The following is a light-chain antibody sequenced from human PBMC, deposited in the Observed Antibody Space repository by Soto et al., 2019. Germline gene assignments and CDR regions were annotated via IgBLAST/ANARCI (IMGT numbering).Light chain of an antibody. J-gene: IGLJ2*01. CDR2: DVS. V-gene: IGLV2-14*01. Sequence: QSALTQPASVSGSPGQSITISCTGTSSDVGSYNYVSWYQQYPGKAPKLMIYDVSNRPSGVSYRFSGSKSGNTASLTISGLQAEDEADYYCSSYTTSRTHVVFGGGTKVTVL. CDR3: SSYTTSRTHVV. CDR1: SSDVGSYNY.